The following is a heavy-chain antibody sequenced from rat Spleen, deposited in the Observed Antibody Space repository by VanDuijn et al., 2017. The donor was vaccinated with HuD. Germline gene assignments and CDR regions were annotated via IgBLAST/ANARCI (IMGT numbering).Heavy chain of an antibody. J-gene: IGHJ2*01. CDR2: MWSAGNT. CDR3: ARDRDFGNYGYYFDY. CDR1: GFSLTDYS. V-gene: IGHV2S63*01. D-gene: IGHD1-11*01. Sequence: EVQLKESGPGLVQPSQTLSLTCTVSGFSLTDYSVHWVRQPPGKGLEWMGVMWSAGNTGYNSALKSRLSISRDTSKSQILLKMNSLQTEDTAIYYCARDRDFGNYGYYFDYWGQGVMVTVSS.